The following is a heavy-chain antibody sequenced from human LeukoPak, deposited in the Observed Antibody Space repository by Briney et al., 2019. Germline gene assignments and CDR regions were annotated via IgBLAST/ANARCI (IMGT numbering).Heavy chain of an antibody. J-gene: IGHJ4*02. CDR3: ARGTTKGYYYDSSGYYTK. V-gene: IGHV4-59*12. D-gene: IGHD3-22*01. Sequence: SETLSLTCNVSGGSINSYYWGWFRQPPGKRLESIGYIYYSGRTTYNPSLKSRVTISVDTSTNQLSLKLTSVTAADTAVYFCARGTTKGYYYDSSGYYTKWGQGTLVTVSS. CDR2: IYYSGRT. CDR1: GGSINSYY.